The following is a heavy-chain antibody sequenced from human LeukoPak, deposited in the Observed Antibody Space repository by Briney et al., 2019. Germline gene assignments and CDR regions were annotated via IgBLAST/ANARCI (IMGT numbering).Heavy chain of an antibody. CDR1: GFTVSSNY. J-gene: IGHJ2*01. CDR3: AKDGVYGGNSENWYFDL. D-gene: IGHD4-23*01. CDR2: IYSGGST. Sequence: PGGSLRLSCAASGFTVSSNYMSWVRQAPGKGLEWVSVIYSGGSTYYADSVKGRFTISRDNSKNTLYLQMNSLRAEDTAVYYCAKDGVYGGNSENWYFDLWGRGTLVTVS. V-gene: IGHV3-53*05.